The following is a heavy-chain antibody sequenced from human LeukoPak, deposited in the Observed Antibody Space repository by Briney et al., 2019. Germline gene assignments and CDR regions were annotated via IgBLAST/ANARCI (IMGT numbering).Heavy chain of an antibody. Sequence: SETLSLTCTVSGGSISSGDYYWGWIRQPPGKGLEWIGNIYYSGSTYYNPSLKSRVTISVDTSRNQFSLKLSSVTAADTAVYYCARSPRIQLWLRHAFDIWGQGTMVTVSS. CDR2: IYYSGST. CDR3: ARSPRIQLWLRHAFDI. CDR1: GGSISSGDYY. D-gene: IGHD5-18*01. V-gene: IGHV4-39*01. J-gene: IGHJ3*02.